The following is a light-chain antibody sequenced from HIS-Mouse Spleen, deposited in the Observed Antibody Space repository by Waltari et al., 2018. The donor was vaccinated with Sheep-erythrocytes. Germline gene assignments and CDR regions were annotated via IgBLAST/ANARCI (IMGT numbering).Light chain of an antibody. CDR3: CSYAGSSTWV. CDR1: SSTLGSNY. J-gene: IGLJ3*02. CDR2: RNN. Sequence: QSVLPQPPSASGTPGQRVPISCSGSSSTLGSNYVSWYQQLPGTAPKLLIYRNNQRPSGVPDRFSGSKSGTSASLAISGLRSEDEADYYCCSYAGSSTWVFGGGTKLTVL. V-gene: IGLV1-47*01.